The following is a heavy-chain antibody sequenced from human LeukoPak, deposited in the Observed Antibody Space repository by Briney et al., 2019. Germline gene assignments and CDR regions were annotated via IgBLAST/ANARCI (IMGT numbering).Heavy chain of an antibody. D-gene: IGHD2-15*01. Sequence: GGSLRLSCAASGFTFSSYAMSWVRQAPGKGLEWVSVIYSGGSTYYADSVKGRFTISRDNSKNTLYLQMNSLRAEDTAVYYCAREDIVGYWFDPWGQGTLVTVSS. J-gene: IGHJ5*02. V-gene: IGHV3-66*01. CDR2: IYSGGST. CDR3: AREDIVGYWFDP. CDR1: GFTFSSYA.